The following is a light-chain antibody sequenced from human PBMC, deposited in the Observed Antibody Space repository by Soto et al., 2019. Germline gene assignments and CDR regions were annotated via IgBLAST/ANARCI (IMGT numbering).Light chain of an antibody. CDR2: AAS. J-gene: IGKJ1*01. CDR3: LQDYNSPQT. Sequence: AIQMTQSPSSLSASVGDRVTITCRASQGIRNDLGWYQQKPGKATKLLIYAASSLQSVVPSRFSGSGSGTDLTLTISSLQPEDFATYYCLQDYNSPQTFGQGTKVEIK. V-gene: IGKV1-6*01. CDR1: QGIRND.